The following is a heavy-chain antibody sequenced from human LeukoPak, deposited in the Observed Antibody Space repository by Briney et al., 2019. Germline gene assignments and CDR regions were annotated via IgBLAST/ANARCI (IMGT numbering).Heavy chain of an antibody. V-gene: IGHV4-34*01. CDR1: GGSFSNYY. CDR2: INHSGST. Sequence: SETLSLTCAVYGGSFSNYYWSWIRQPPGKGLEWIGEINHSGSTNYNPSLKSRVTISVDTSKNQFSLKLSSVTAADTAVYYCARNFDYWGQGTLVTASS. J-gene: IGHJ4*02. CDR3: ARNFDY.